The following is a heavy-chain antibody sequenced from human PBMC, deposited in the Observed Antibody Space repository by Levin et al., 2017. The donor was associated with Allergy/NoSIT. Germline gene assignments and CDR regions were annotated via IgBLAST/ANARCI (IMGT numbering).Heavy chain of an antibody. D-gene: IGHD4-17*01. CDR1: GFIFSYYG. V-gene: IGHV3-30-3*01. J-gene: IGHJ4*02. CDR2: ISHDGNIK. CDR3: ASLQIMERWGDYGLDY. Sequence: GGSLRLSCTASGFIFSYYGFHWVRQAPGKGLEWVAVISHDGNIKYYADSVRGRFTLSRDDSKNTLYLQMNSLRPEDTAVYYCASLQIMERWGDYGLDYWGQGTLVTVSS.